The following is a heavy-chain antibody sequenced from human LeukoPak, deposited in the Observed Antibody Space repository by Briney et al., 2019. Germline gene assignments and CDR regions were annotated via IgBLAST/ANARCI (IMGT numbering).Heavy chain of an antibody. V-gene: IGHV3-30*18. D-gene: IGHD6-13*01. CDR2: ISYDGSNK. CDR1: GFTFSSYG. J-gene: IGHJ4*02. Sequence: GGSLRLSCATSGFTFSSYGMHWVRQAPGKGLEWVAVISYDGSNKYYADSVKGRFTISRDNSKNTLYLQMNSLRAEDTAVYYCAKALQQLVSFYFDYWGQGTLVTVSS. CDR3: AKALQQLVSFYFDY.